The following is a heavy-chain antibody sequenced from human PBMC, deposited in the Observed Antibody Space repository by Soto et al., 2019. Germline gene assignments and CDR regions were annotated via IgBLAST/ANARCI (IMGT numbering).Heavy chain of an antibody. J-gene: IGHJ4*02. CDR2: INPNSGGT. D-gene: IGHD2-2*01. V-gene: IGHV1-2*04. Sequence: ASVKVSCKASGYTFTGYYMHWVRQAPGQGLEWMGWINPNSGGTNYAQKFQGWVTMTRDTSISTAYMELGRLRSDDTAVYYCAGGGAYDVHCSSTSCSMPPYYWGQGTLVTVSS. CDR1: GYTFTGYY. CDR3: AGGGAYDVHCSSTSCSMPPYY.